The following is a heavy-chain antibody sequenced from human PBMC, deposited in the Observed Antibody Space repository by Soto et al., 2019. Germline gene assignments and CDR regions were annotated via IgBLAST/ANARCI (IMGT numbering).Heavy chain of an antibody. D-gene: IGHD3-22*01. CDR1: GGTFSSYA. Sequence: SVKVSCKASGGTFSSYAISWVRQAPGQGLEWMGGIIPIFGTANYAQKFQGRVTITADKSTSTAYMEPSSLRSEDTAVYYCARGTAPYYYDSSGYYRHFDYWGQGTLVTVSS. CDR2: IIPIFGTA. J-gene: IGHJ4*02. CDR3: ARGTAPYYYDSSGYYRHFDY. V-gene: IGHV1-69*06.